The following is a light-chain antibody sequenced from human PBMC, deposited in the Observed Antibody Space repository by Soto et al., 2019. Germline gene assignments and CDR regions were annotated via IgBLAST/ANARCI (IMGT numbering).Light chain of an antibody. CDR2: GAS. J-gene: IGKJ4*01. CDR1: QSVRTN. CDR3: QQYNDWPPLT. Sequence: IVMTQSPATLSVSPGDRATISCRASQSVRTNLAWYQLTPGQAPRLLIYGASTRATGVPARFGGTGSGTDFTLTISSLQSDDFGVYYCQQYNDWPPLTFGGGTKVDIK. V-gene: IGKV3-15*01.